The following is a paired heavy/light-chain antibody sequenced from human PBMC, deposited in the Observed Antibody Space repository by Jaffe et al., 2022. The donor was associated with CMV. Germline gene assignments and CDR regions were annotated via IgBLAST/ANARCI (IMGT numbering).Light chain of an antibody. J-gene: IGLJ2*01. Sequence: QSVLTQPPSASGTPGQRVTISCSGNSSNIGSDFVYWYQQLPGTAPKLLIYRNIQRPSGVPDRFSGSKSDTSASLAISGLRSEDEGDYYCAAWDDSLSGRIFGGGTKLTVL. CDR3: AAWDDSLSGRI. V-gene: IGLV1-47*01. CDR2: RNI. CDR1: SSNIGSDF.
Heavy chain of an antibody. D-gene: IGHD3-3*01. CDR3: AKESYYDFWSAYSIDF. Sequence: EVQLLESGGGLVQPGGSLRLSCAASGFTSSSYAMNWVRQAPGKGLEWVSGISGSGGNTYYADSVKGRFTISRDNSKNTLYLQMNSLRAEDTAVYYCAKESYYDFWSAYSIDFWGQGTLVTVSS. CDR1: GFTSSSYA. J-gene: IGHJ4*02. CDR2: ISGSGGNT. V-gene: IGHV3-23*01.